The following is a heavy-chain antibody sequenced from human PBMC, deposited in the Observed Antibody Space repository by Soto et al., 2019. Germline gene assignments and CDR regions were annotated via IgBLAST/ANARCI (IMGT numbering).Heavy chain of an antibody. CDR2: IHHSGST. CDR3: ARTNNGYRSGWYNWFDT. CDR1: GDYIDSNHW. V-gene: IGHV4-4*02. J-gene: IGHJ5*02. Sequence: QVQLQESGPGLVKPSGTLSLTCAVSGDYIDSNHWWSLVRQPPGKGLEWIGEIHHSGSTNYNPSLKNRVTTSVDKSKNQVALNLTSVTAADTAFYYCARTNNGYRSGWYNWFDTWGQGTLVTVSS. D-gene: IGHD6-19*01.